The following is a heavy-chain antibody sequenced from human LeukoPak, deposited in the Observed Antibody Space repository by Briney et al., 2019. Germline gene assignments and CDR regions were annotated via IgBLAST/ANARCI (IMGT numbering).Heavy chain of an antibody. V-gene: IGHV3-7*01. CDR2: IKQDGSEK. CDR3: ARERGSSWYAALRASGDAFDI. J-gene: IGHJ3*02. Sequence: PGGSLRLSCAASGFTISNNCLSWVRQAPGKGLEWVANIKQDGSEKYYVDSVKGRFTISRDNAKNSLYLQMNSLRAEDTAVYYCARERGSSWYAALRASGDAFDIWGQGTMVTVSS. D-gene: IGHD6-13*01. CDR1: GFTISNNC.